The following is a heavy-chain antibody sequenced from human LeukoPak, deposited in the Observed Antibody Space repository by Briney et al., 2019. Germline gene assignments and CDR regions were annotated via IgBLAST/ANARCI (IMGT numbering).Heavy chain of an antibody. CDR1: GYTFTNYY. CDR2: INPNGGNT. V-gene: IGHV1-46*01. CDR3: ARERRTWGEDF. J-gene: IGHJ4*02. Sequence: ASVKVSCKASGYTFTNYYIHWVRQAPGQGREWVGLINPNGGNTGYAQRFQGRVTVTTDTSTSTVYMELNSLGSEDTAVYYCARERRTWGEDFWGQGTLVTVSS. D-gene: IGHD3-16*01.